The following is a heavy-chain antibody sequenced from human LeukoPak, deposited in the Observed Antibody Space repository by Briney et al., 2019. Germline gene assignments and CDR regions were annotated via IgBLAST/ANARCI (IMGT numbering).Heavy chain of an antibody. CDR3: AKDGLYGYCSSTSCQGAFDI. Sequence: GRSLRLSCAASGFTFDDYAMHWVRQAPGKGLEWVSGISWNSGSIGYADSVKGRFTISRDNAKNSLYLQMNSLRAEDTALYYCAKDGLYGYCSSTSCQGAFDIWGQGTMVTVSS. D-gene: IGHD2-2*01. CDR1: GFTFDDYA. V-gene: IGHV3-9*01. J-gene: IGHJ3*02. CDR2: ISWNSGSI.